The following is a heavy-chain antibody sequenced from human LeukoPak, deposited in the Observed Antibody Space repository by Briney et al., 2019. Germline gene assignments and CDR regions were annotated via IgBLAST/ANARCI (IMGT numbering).Heavy chain of an antibody. Sequence: PSETLSLTCAVYGGSFSGYYWSWIRQPPGKGLEWIGEINHSGSTNYNPSLKSRVTISVDTSKNQFSLKLSSVTAADTAVYYCARVLYYYDSSGSYDAFDIWGQGTMVTVSS. V-gene: IGHV4-34*01. CDR3: ARVLYYYDSSGSYDAFDI. D-gene: IGHD3-22*01. CDR2: INHSGST. J-gene: IGHJ3*02. CDR1: GGSFSGYY.